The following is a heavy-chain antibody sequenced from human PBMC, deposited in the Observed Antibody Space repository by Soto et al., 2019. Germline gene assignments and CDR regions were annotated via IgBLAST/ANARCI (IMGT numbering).Heavy chain of an antibody. CDR3: ARAKVQLVGDYYYYYGTDV. J-gene: IGHJ6*02. CDR1: GYTFTGYY. D-gene: IGHD6-6*01. V-gene: IGHV1-2*02. Sequence: GASVKVSCKASGYTFTGYYMHWVRQAPGQGLEWMGWINPNSGGTNYAQKFQGRVTMTRDTSISTAYMELSRLRSDDTAVYYCARAKVQLVGDYYYYYGTDVWGQGTTVTVSS. CDR2: INPNSGGT.